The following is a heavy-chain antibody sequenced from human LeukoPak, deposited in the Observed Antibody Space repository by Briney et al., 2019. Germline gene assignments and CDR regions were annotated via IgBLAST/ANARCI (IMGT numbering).Heavy chain of an antibody. CDR3: ASSHSSSWYVPDY. D-gene: IGHD6-13*01. J-gene: IGHJ4*02. V-gene: IGHV1-69*01. CDR2: IIPIFGTA. CDR1: GGTFSSYA. Sequence: ASVKVSCKASGGTFSSYAISWVRQAPGQGLEWMGGIIPIFGTANYAQKFQGRVTITADESTSTAYMELSSLRSEDTAVYYCASSHSSSWYVPDYWGQGTLVTVSS.